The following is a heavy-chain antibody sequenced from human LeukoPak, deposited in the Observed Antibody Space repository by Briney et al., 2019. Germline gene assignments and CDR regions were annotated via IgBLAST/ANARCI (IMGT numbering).Heavy chain of an antibody. V-gene: IGHV4-39*01. J-gene: IGHJ5*02. D-gene: IGHD6-13*01. CDR1: GGSISSSSYY. CDR2: IYYRGST. Sequence: SETLSLTCAVSGGSISSSSYYWGLIRQPPGKGLEWIGSIYYRGSTYYTPSLKSRVTISVDTSKNQYSLKLSSVTAADTAVYYCASWYSSTWNNWFDPWGQGTLVTVSS. CDR3: ASWYSSTWNNWFDP.